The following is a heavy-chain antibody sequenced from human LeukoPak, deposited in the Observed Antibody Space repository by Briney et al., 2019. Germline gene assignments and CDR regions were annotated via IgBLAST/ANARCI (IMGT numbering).Heavy chain of an antibody. V-gene: IGHV1-2*02. J-gene: IGHJ5*02. Sequence: ASVKVSCKASGYTFTGYYMHWVRQASGQGLEWMGWINPNSGGTNYAQKFQGRVTMTRDTSISTAYMELSRLRSDDAAVYYCARDLPITGTTSSGFDPWGQGTLVTVSS. D-gene: IGHD1-7*01. CDR1: GYTFTGYY. CDR2: INPNSGGT. CDR3: ARDLPITGTTSSGFDP.